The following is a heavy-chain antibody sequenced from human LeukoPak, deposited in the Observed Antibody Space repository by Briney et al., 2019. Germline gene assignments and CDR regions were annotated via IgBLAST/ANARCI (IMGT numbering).Heavy chain of an antibody. CDR2: ISAKNGNT. Sequence: ASVKVSCKASGYTFTTYGITWVRQAPRQGLEWVGWISAKNGNTNYAQDFQGRITLTRETSTSTVHMELRRLRSDDTAVYYCARARPQNYDSSRYYSAAFDIWGQGTMVTVSS. V-gene: IGHV1-18*01. CDR1: GYTFTTYG. D-gene: IGHD3-22*01. J-gene: IGHJ3*02. CDR3: ARARPQNYDSSRYYSAAFDI.